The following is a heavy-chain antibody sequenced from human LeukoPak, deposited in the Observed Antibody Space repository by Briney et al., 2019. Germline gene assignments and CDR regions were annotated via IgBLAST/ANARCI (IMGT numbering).Heavy chain of an antibody. CDR3: AELGITMIGGV. CDR1: GFTLSSYS. CDR2: ISSSGSNI. V-gene: IGHV3-48*04. Sequence: PGGSLRLSCAASGFTLSSYSMNWVRQAPGKGLEWVSYISSSGSNIYYADSVKGRFTISRDNAKNSLYLQMNSLRAEDTAVYYCAELGITMIGGVWGKGTTVTISS. D-gene: IGHD3-10*02. J-gene: IGHJ6*04.